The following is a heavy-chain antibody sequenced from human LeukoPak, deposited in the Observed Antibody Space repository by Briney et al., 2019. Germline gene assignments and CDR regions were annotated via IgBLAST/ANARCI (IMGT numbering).Heavy chain of an antibody. D-gene: IGHD1-26*01. J-gene: IGHJ4*02. V-gene: IGHV3-7*01. CDR1: EFTLSNYW. Sequence: GGSLRLSCAAPEFTLSNYWMSWVRRAPGKGLEWVANIKQDGSEKYYVDSVKGRFTISRDNAKNSLYLQMNSLRVEDTAVYYCARVRWDLLSTDYWGQGSLVTVSS. CDR3: ARVRWDLLSTDY. CDR2: IKQDGSEK.